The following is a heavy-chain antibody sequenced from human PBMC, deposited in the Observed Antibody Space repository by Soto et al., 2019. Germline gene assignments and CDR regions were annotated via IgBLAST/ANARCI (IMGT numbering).Heavy chain of an antibody. J-gene: IGHJ3*02. CDR1: GGSISSGGYS. D-gene: IGHD4-17*01. Sequence: SETLSLTCAVSGGSISSGGYSWSWIRQPPGKGLEWIGYIYHSGSTNYNPSLKSRVTISVDTSKNQFSLKLSSVTAADTAVYYCARQDYGHAFDIWGQGTMVTVSS. CDR3: ARQDYGHAFDI. CDR2: IYHSGST. V-gene: IGHV4-61*08.